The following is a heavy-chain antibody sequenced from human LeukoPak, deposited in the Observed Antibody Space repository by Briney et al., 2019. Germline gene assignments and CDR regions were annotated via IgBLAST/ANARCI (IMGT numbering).Heavy chain of an antibody. CDR1: GDSFSRNTYS. J-gene: IGHJ3*02. CDR3: ARRGSMGGSFVGAFDI. CDR2: IYYTGRT. V-gene: IGHV4-39*01. D-gene: IGHD1-26*01. Sequence: SETLSLTCTVSGDSFSRNTYSWGWIRQPPGKGLEWIGSIYYTGRTFYNPSLKSRVTISVDTSKNQFSLRLSSVTAADTAVYYCARRGSMGGSFVGAFDIWGQGTMVTVSS.